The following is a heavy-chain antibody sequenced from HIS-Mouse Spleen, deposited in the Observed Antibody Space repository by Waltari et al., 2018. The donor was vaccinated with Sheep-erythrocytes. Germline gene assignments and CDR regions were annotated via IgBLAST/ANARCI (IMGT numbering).Heavy chain of an antibody. D-gene: IGHD3-10*01. CDR3: ARALSFDY. V-gene: IGHV3-74*01. CDR1: GFTFSSYW. J-gene: IGHJ4*02. CDR2: VSSVGGST. Sequence: EVQLVESGGGLVQPGGSLRLSCAASGFTFSSYWMHWVRQAPGKGLVWVSRVSSVGGSTSYADSWDGRFTISRDNAKNTLYRQMNSLRAEDTAVYYCARALSFDYWGQGTLVTVSS.